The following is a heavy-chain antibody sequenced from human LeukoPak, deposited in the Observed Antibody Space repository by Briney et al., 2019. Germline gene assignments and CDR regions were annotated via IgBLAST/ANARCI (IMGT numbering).Heavy chain of an antibody. CDR1: NYTFTSFY. D-gene: IGHD1-26*01. CDR3: ARRSGTFTDFDY. V-gene: IGHV1-18*01. CDR2: ISTDSGNT. J-gene: IGHJ4*02. Sequence: GASVNVSCKASNYTFTSFYISWVRQAPGQGLEYMGWISTDSGNTNYVQKLQGRVTMTTDTSTNTAYMELRSLTSDDTAVYYCARRSGTFTDFDYWGQGTLVTVSS.